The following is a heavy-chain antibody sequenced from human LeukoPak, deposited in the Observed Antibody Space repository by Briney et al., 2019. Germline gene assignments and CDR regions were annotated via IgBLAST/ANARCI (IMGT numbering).Heavy chain of an antibody. CDR2: ISSSSSNI. CDR1: GFTFSSYS. J-gene: IGHJ6*03. CDR3: ARRAWVVVPAAGRPNYYYYMDV. D-gene: IGHD2-2*01. V-gene: IGHV3-21*01. Sequence: GGSLRLSCAASGFTFSSYSMNWVRQAPGKGLEWVSSISSSSSNIYYADSVKGRFTISRDNAKNSLYLQMNSLRAEDTAVYYCARRAWVVVPAAGRPNYYYYMDVWGKGTTVTVSS.